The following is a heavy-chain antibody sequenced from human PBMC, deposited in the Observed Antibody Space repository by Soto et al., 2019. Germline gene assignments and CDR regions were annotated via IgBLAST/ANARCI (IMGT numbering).Heavy chain of an antibody. CDR2: ISAYNGNT. V-gene: IGHV1-18*01. CDR1: GYTFTSYG. Sequence: QVQLVQSGAEVKKPGASVKVSCKASGYTFTSYGISWVRQAPGQGLEWMGWISAYNGNTNYAQKLQGRVTMTTDTSTSTAYMELRSLRSDDTAVYYCARDDGIAVAGNYYYYGMDVWVQGTTVTVSS. CDR3: ARDDGIAVAGNYYYYGMDV. J-gene: IGHJ6*02. D-gene: IGHD6-19*01.